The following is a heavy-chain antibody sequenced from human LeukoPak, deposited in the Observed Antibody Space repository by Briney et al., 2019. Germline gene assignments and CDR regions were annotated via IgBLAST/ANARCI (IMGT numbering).Heavy chain of an antibody. Sequence: SETLSLTCTVSGASITGYYWTWIRQSPGKRPEWLAYVRYTGSTNYNPSLKSRLTILVDTSKNQFSLKLASVTAADTAVYYCARHVAPDMDYFDYWGRGTLVTVSS. D-gene: IGHD2-15*01. CDR2: VRYTGST. CDR1: GASITGYY. J-gene: IGHJ4*02. V-gene: IGHV4-59*08. CDR3: ARHVAPDMDYFDY.